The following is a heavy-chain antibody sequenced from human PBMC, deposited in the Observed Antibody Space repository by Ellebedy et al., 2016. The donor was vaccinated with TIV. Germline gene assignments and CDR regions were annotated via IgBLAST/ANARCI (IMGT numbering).Heavy chain of an antibody. J-gene: IGHJ4*02. Sequence: GESLKISXAASGFTFSSYAMSWVRQAPGKGLEWVSAISGSGGSTYYADSVKGRFTISRDNSKNTLYLQMNSLRAEDTAVYYCVRDANTNWDLDYWGQGTLVTVSS. V-gene: IGHV3-23*01. CDR3: VRDANTNWDLDY. D-gene: IGHD1-1*01. CDR2: ISGSGGST. CDR1: GFTFSSYA.